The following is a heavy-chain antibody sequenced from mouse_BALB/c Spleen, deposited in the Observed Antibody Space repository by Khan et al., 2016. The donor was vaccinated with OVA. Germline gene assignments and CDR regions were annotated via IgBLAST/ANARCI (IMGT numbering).Heavy chain of an antibody. J-gene: IGHJ2*02. V-gene: IGHV3-2*02. CDR3: ARVYGGDFDY. CDR2: ISYSGNS. Sequence: EVQLQESGPGLVKPSQSLSLTCTVTGYSITSDYAWNWIRQFPGNKLEWMGFISYSGNSKYNPSLKSRFSITRNPSKNQFFLQLNSVTTEDTATYYCARVYGGDFDYGGQGTSLTVSS. D-gene: IGHD1-1*01. CDR1: GYSITSDYA.